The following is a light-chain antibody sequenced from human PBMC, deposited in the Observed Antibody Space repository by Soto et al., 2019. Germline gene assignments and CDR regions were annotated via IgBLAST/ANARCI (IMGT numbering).Light chain of an antibody. CDR1: QGIGND. CDR3: LQHNTYPWT. Sequence: DIQMTQSPPSLSASVGDRVTITCRPSQGIGNDLGWYQQIPGKAPKRLIYGGSSLQSGVPSRFSGSGSGTEFTLTISSLQPEDFATYYCLQHNTYPWTFGQGTKVEIK. V-gene: IGKV1-17*01. CDR2: GGS. J-gene: IGKJ1*01.